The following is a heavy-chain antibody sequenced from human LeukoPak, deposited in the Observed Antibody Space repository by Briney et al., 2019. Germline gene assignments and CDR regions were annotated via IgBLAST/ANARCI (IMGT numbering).Heavy chain of an antibody. D-gene: IGHD3-10*01. J-gene: IGHJ6*02. CDR2: IYTSGST. CDR1: GGSISSYY. V-gene: IGHV4-4*07. Sequence: SETLSLTCTVCGGSISSYYWSWIRQPAGKGLEWIGRIYTSGSTNYNPSLKSRVTMSVDTSKNQFSLKLSSVTAADTAVYYCARAITMVRGVTIDLGMDVWGQGTTVTVSS. CDR3: ARAITMVRGVTIDLGMDV.